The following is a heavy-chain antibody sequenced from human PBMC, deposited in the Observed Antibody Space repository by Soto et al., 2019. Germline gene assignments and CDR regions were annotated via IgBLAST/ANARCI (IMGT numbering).Heavy chain of an antibody. J-gene: IGHJ4*02. Sequence: EVQLLESGGGLVQPGGSLRLSCAASGFTFSNYAMSWVRQAPGKGLEWVSSISKSGGGTYYADSVKGRFTISRDNSKNTLYLKMNSLKAEATAVYSCAKTSGLFDYWGQGTLVTVSS. CDR1: GFTFSNYA. V-gene: IGHV3-23*01. D-gene: IGHD6-25*01. CDR3: AKTSGLFDY. CDR2: ISKSGGGT.